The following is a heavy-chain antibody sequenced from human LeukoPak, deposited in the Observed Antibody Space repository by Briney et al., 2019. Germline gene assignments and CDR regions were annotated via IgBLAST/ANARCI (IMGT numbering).Heavy chain of an antibody. Sequence: ASVKVSCKASGYTFTGYYMHCVRQAPGQGLEWMGWINPNSGGTKYAQKFQGRVTMTSDASISTAYMELSSLRSDDTAVYYCASRPDQHLLYYFDYWGQGALVTVSS. CDR1: GYTFTGYY. J-gene: IGHJ4*02. D-gene: IGHD2-15*01. CDR2: INPNSGGT. V-gene: IGHV1-2*02. CDR3: ASRPDQHLLYYFDY.